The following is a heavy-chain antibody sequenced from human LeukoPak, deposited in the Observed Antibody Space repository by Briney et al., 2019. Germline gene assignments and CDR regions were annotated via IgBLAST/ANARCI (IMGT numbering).Heavy chain of an antibody. J-gene: IGHJ4*02. CDR3: ARGRVTGDYVRDFDY. D-gene: IGHD4-17*01. Sequence: SGGSLRLSCAASGFTFSTYEMNWVRQAPGKALEWVSYVSSSGGTILYADSVKGRFTISRDNAKNSLYLQMNSLRAEDTAVYYCARGRVTGDYVRDFDYWGQGTLVTVSS. CDR1: GFTFSTYE. V-gene: IGHV3-48*03. CDR2: VSSSGGTI.